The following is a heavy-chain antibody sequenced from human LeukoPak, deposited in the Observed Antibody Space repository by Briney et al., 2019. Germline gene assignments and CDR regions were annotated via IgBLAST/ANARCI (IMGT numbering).Heavy chain of an antibody. J-gene: IGHJ6*03. CDR3: ARGGYYYYYMEV. Sequence: GASVKVSCKASGYTFIDYYMRWVRQAPGQGLEWMGWINPNSGGTNYAQNFQGRVSMTRDTSISTAYMELSSLRSDDTAVYYCARGGYYYYYMEVWGKGTTVTVSS. V-gene: IGHV1-2*02. D-gene: IGHD2-15*01. CDR2: INPNSGGT. CDR1: GYTFIDYY.